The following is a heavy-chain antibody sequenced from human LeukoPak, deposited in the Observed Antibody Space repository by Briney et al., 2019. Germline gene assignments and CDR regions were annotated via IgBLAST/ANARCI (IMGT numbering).Heavy chain of an antibody. V-gene: IGHV1-18*04. CDR2: ISAYNGNT. CDR3: ARASLLSAAGLLDV. J-gene: IGHJ6*04. Sequence: ASVKVSCKASGYTFTSYGISWVRQAPGQGLEWMGWISAYNGNTNYAQKLQGRVTMTTDTSTSTAYMGLRSLRSDDTAVYYCARASLLSAAGLLDVWGKGTTVTVSS. D-gene: IGHD6-13*01. CDR1: GYTFTSYG.